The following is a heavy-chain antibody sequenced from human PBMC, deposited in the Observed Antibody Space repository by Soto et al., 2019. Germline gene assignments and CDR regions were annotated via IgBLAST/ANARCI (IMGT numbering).Heavy chain of an antibody. D-gene: IGHD5-12*01. CDR1: GGTFSSYT. J-gene: IGHJ4*02. CDR2: IIPILGIA. Sequence: QVQLVQSGAEVKKPGSSVKVSCKASGGTFSSYTISWVRQAPGQGLEWMGRIIPILGIANYAQKFQGRVTITADKSTSTAYMELSSLRSEDTAVYYCATVATTYYFDYWGQGTLVTVSS. V-gene: IGHV1-69*02. CDR3: ATVATTYYFDY.